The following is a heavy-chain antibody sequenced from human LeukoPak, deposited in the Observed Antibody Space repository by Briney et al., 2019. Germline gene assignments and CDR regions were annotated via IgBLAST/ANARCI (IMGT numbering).Heavy chain of an antibody. CDR1: GFTFSNYG. CDR3: AKIRGPPCGGGCRYDAFDI. CDR2: VSSSGHNT. D-gene: IGHD2-21*02. Sequence: PGGSLRLSCAASGFTFSNYGMNWVRQAPGKGLEWVSTVSSSGHNTYYTDSVKGRFTVSRDNSKNTGYLQMNTLRAEDTALYYCAKIRGPPCGGGCRYDAFDIWGQGTMVTVSS. J-gene: IGHJ3*02. V-gene: IGHV3-23*01.